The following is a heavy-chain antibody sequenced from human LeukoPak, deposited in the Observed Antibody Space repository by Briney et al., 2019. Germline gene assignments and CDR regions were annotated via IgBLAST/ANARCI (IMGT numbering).Heavy chain of an antibody. V-gene: IGHV1-69*13. D-gene: IGHD6-13*01. CDR3: ASAPYSSSWYGDFDY. CDR1: GGTFSSYA. CDR2: IIPIFGTA. J-gene: IGHJ4*02. Sequence: GASVKVSCKASGGTFSSYAISWVRQAPGQGLEWMGGIIPIFGTANYAQKFQGRVTITADESTSTAYMELSSLRSEDTAVYYCASAPYSSSWYGDFDYWGQGTLVTVSS.